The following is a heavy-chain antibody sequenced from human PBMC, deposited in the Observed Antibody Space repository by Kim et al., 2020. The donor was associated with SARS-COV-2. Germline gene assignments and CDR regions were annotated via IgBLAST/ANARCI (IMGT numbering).Heavy chain of an antibody. Sequence: AVSVKSRITINPDTSKNQFSLQLNSVTPEDTAVYYCARLRISSSSWPFDYWGQGTLVTVSS. CDR3: ARLRISSSSWPFDY. J-gene: IGHJ4*02. D-gene: IGHD6-13*01. V-gene: IGHV6-1*01.